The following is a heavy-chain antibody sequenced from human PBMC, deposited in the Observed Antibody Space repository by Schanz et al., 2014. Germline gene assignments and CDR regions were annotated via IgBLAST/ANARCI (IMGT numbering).Heavy chain of an antibody. Sequence: VQLVESGGGLVQPGGSLRLSCAASGFGFDDYAMSWVRQAPGKGLEWVSYISSSSSTIYYADSVKGRFTISRDNAKNSLYLQMNSLRAEDTGVYYCARGREVVAKIFDVWGQGTMVTVSS. D-gene: IGHD3-22*01. CDR2: ISSSSSTI. CDR1: GFGFDDYA. CDR3: ARGREVVAKIFDV. V-gene: IGHV3-48*01. J-gene: IGHJ3*01.